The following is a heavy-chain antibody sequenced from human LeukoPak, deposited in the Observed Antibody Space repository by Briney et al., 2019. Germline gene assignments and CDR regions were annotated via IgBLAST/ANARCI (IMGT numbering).Heavy chain of an antibody. CDR1: GLMFSSYG. V-gene: IGHV3-30*02. Sequence: GGSLRLSCAASGLMFSSYGMHWVRQAPGKGLEWVAVIWSDGSNKYYADSVKGRFTISRDNSKNTLYLQMNSLRAEDTAVYYCVKRRLGYYYDSSGYRFDYWGQGTLVTVSS. CDR3: VKRRLGYYYDSSGYRFDY. J-gene: IGHJ4*02. D-gene: IGHD3-22*01. CDR2: IWSDGSNK.